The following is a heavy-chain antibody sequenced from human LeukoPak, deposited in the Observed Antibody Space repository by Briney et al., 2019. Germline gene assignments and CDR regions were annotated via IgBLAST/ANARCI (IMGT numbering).Heavy chain of an antibody. CDR1: GGSISSSSYY. CDR3: ARPSKSGGYNYWYFDL. Sequence: SETLSLTCTVSGGSISSSSYYWGWIRQPPGKGLEWIGRLSYRGSTYYNPSLKSRVTLSVDTSNNQFSLKLNSVIAADTAVYYCARPSKSGGYNYWYFDLWGRGILVTVSS. CDR2: LSYRGST. D-gene: IGHD5-24*01. J-gene: IGHJ2*01. V-gene: IGHV4-39*01.